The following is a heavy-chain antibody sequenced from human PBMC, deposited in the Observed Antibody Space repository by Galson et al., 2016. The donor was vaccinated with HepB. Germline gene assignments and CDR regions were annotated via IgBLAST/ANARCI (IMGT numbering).Heavy chain of an antibody. Sequence: SETLSLTCSVSGGSISRWNQYWGWLRQPPGKGLEWIGSLVYSGNTYYNPSLKSRVSISVDTSKNHFSLKVTSVTAADTAVYYCASATMIVVASDAFDMWGQGTMVTVAS. CDR3: ASATMIVVASDAFDM. D-gene: IGHD3-22*01. V-gene: IGHV4-39*02. J-gene: IGHJ3*02. CDR2: LVYSGNT. CDR1: GGSISRWNQY.